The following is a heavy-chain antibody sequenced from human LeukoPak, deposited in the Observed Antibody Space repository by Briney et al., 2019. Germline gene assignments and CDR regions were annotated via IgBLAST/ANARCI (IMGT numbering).Heavy chain of an antibody. CDR3: AREYYGSGSYYLDY. V-gene: IGHV4-59*01. Sequence: SETLSLTCTVSGGSISSYYWSWIRQPPGKGLEWIGYIYDSGSTNYNPSLKSRVTISVDTSKNQFSLNLSSVTAADTAVYYCAREYYGSGSYYLDYWGQGTLVTISS. D-gene: IGHD3-10*01. CDR1: GGSISSYY. J-gene: IGHJ4*02. CDR2: IYDSGST.